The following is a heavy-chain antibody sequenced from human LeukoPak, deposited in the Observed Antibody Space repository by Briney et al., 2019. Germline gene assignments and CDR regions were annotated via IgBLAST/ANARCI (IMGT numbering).Heavy chain of an antibody. V-gene: IGHV6-1*01. Sequence: SQTLSLTCAISGDSVSSNSAAWNWIRQSPSRGLEWRGRTYYRSKWYHDYAVSVKSRITIKPDTSKNQFSLQLNSVTPEDTAVYYCARGRGTYSSSFDYYMDVWGKGTTVTVSS. CDR1: GDSVSSNSAA. D-gene: IGHD6-13*01. CDR2: TYYRSKWYH. J-gene: IGHJ6*03. CDR3: ARGRGTYSSSFDYYMDV.